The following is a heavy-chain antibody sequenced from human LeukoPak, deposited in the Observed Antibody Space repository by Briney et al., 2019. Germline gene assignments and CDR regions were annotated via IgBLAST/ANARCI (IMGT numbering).Heavy chain of an antibody. CDR3: ARVENYGSGSSEYWFDP. D-gene: IGHD3-10*01. J-gene: IGHJ5*02. CDR2: IYYSGST. V-gene: IGHV4-59*01. Sequence: SETLSLTCAVSGGSISSSYWSWILQPPGKGLEWIGYIYYSGSTNYNPSLKSRVTISVDTSKNQFSLKLSSVTAADTAVYYCARVENYGSGSSEYWFDPWGQGTLVTVSS. CDR1: GGSISSSY.